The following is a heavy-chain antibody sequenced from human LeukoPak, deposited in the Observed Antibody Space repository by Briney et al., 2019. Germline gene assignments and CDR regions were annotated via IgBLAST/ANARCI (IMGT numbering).Heavy chain of an antibody. V-gene: IGHV1-24*01. J-gene: IGHJ4*02. CDR1: GYTLTELS. D-gene: IGHD6-13*01. CDR2: FDLEDGET. Sequence: ASVKVSCKVSGYTLTELSMHWVRQAPGRGCVGMGGFDLEDGETIYAQKFQGRVNMTEATSTDTANMELSSLRSKDTAVYYCATDGIAGAGTAPLFWGQGTLVTVSS. CDR3: ATDGIAGAGTAPLF.